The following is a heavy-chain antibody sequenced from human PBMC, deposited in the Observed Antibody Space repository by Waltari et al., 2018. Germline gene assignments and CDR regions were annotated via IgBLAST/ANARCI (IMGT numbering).Heavy chain of an antibody. J-gene: IGHJ4*02. CDR2: IYYSGST. D-gene: IGHD3-22*01. Sequence: QVQLQESGPGLVKPSETLSLTCTVAGGSISSYYWSWIRQPPGKGLEWIGYIYYSGSTNYNPSLKSRVTISVDTSKDRFSLKLSSVTAADTAVYYCAREGFYDSSGYYDYWGQGTLVTVSS. CDR3: AREGFYDSSGYYDY. CDR1: GGSISSYY. V-gene: IGHV4-59*01.